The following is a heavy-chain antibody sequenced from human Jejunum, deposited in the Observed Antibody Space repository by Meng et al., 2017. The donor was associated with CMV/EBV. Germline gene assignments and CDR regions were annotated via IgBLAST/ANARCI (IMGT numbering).Heavy chain of an antibody. CDR1: GFDVEDYT. CDR3: ATIGGLQAFDF. D-gene: IGHD3-16*01. CDR2: ISWDGGDT. J-gene: IGHJ3*01. Sequence: ASGFDVEDYTMHWVRQAPGKSLEWVSLISWDGGDTLYADSVRGRFTISRDNSKNSLYLHMSSLRADDTAFYYCATIGGLQAFDFWGQGTRVTVSS. V-gene: IGHV3-43*01.